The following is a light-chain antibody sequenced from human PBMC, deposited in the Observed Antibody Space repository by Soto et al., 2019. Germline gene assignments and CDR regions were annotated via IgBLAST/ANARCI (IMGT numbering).Light chain of an antibody. CDR2: EVS. J-gene: IGLJ2*01. V-gene: IGLV2-14*01. CDR1: SSDIGGYHY. Sequence: QSALTQPASVSGSPGQSITISCTGTSSDIGGYHYVSWYQQHPGKAPKLIIFEVSDRPSGVSDRFSGSKSGNTASLTISGLQGEDEADYYCSSYATSDIVVFGGGTKLTVL. CDR3: SSYATSDIVV.